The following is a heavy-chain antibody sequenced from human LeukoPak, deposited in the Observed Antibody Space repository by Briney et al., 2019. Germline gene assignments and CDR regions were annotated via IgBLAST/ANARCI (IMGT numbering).Heavy chain of an antibody. V-gene: IGHV1-8*01. Sequence: ASVKVSCKAAGYTFTSYDINWVRQATGQGLEWMGWMNPNSGNTGYAQKFQGRVTMTRNTSISTAYMELSSLRSEHTAVYYCARGPAKRVPQPIPRLVFDYWGQGTLVTVSS. D-gene: IGHD2-21*01. CDR3: ARGPAKRVPQPIPRLVFDY. CDR1: GYTFTSYD. J-gene: IGHJ4*02. CDR2: MNPNSGNT.